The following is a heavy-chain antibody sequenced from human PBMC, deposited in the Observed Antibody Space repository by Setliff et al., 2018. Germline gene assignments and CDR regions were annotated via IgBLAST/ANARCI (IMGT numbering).Heavy chain of an antibody. J-gene: IGHJ3*01. V-gene: IGHV4-38-2*01. CDR3: ASPRRDDLDTPFDAFDL. D-gene: IGHD1-1*01. CDR1: GISITSGHY. Sequence: SETLSLTCDVSGISITSGHYWGWIRQPPGKGLEWIATINHRGRTYYNPSLDSRVTISLDTSKNQYSLRLRSVTAADTAVYYCASPRRDDLDTPFDAFDLWGQGTKVTV. CDR2: INHRGRT.